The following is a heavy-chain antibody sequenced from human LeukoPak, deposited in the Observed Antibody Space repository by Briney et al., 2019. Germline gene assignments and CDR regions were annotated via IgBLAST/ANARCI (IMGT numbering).Heavy chain of an antibody. CDR2: IIPIFGTA. CDR1: GGTFSSYA. V-gene: IGHV1-69*06. D-gene: IGHD3-16*01. Sequence: ASVKVSCKASGGTFSSYAISWVRQAPGQGLEWMGGIIPIFGTANYAQKFQGRVTITADKSTSTACMELSSLRSEDTAVYYCARPMITFGGVRGDAFDIWGQGTMVTVSS. CDR3: ARPMITFGGVRGDAFDI. J-gene: IGHJ3*02.